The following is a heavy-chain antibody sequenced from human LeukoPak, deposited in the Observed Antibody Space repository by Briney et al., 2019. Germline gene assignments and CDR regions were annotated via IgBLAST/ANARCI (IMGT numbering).Heavy chain of an antibody. Sequence: PSVTLSLTCTVSGGSISSSSYYWGWIRQPPGKGLEWIGSIYYSGSTYYNPSLKSRVTISVDTSKNQFSLKLSSVTAADTAVYYCARDLAVAGLYDYWGQGTLVTVSS. CDR3: ARDLAVAGLYDY. CDR1: GGSISSSSYY. CDR2: IYYSGST. J-gene: IGHJ4*02. D-gene: IGHD6-19*01. V-gene: IGHV4-39*07.